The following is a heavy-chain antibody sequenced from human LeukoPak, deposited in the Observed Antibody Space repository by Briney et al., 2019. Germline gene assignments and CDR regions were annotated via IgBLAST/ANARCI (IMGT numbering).Heavy chain of an antibody. CDR2: IYYSGST. CDR3: AGSTYDSSGSYYYYGMDV. CDR1: GGSICSSSYY. V-gene: IGHV4-39*01. D-gene: IGHD3-22*01. Sequence: SETLSLTCTVSGGSICSSSYYWGWIRQPPGKGLEWIGSIYYSGSTYYNPSLKSRVTISVDTSENQFSLKLSSVTAADTAVYYCAGSTYDSSGSYYYYGMDVWGQGTTVTVSS. J-gene: IGHJ6*02.